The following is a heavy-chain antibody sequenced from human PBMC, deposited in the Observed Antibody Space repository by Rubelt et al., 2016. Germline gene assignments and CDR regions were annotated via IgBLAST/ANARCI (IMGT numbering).Heavy chain of an antibody. Sequence: EVQLLESGGGLIQPGGSLRLSCAASGFIFNTYSMTWVRQAPGKGLEWVATIRQDGSEKYYVDSVKGPFTISRDNAKNSLYLQMNSLRAEDTAVYYCATGHTAFDYWGQGTLVTVSS. J-gene: IGHJ4*02. V-gene: IGHV3-7*01. CDR3: ATGHTAFDY. CDR1: GFIFNTYS. CDR2: IRQDGSEK. D-gene: IGHD5-18*01.